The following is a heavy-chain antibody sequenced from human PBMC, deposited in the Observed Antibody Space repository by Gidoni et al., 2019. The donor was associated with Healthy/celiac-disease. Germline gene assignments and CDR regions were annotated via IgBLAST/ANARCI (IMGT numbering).Heavy chain of an antibody. Sequence: QVQLVQSGAEVKKPGSSVKVSCKASGGTFSSYAISWVRQAPGQGLEWMGRIIPILGIANYAQKFQGRVTITADKSTSTDYMELSSLRSEDTAVYYCARDDCSGSSAKECSTWIRYYYYMDVWGKGTTVTVSS. D-gene: IGHD3-22*01. CDR1: GGTFSSYA. V-gene: IGHV1-69*04. CDR2: IIPILGIA. J-gene: IGHJ6*03. CDR3: ARDDCSGSSAKECSTWIRYYYYMDV.